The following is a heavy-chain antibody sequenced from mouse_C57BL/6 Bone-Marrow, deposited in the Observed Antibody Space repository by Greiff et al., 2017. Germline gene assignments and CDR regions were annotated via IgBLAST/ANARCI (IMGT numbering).Heavy chain of an antibody. CDR3: ARSYSPYYYAMDY. J-gene: IGHJ4*01. D-gene: IGHD2-12*01. CDR1: GYAFSSYW. Sequence: VQLVESGAELVKPGASVKISCKASGYAFSSYWMNWVKQRPGKGLEWIGQIYPGDGDTNYNGKFKGKATLTADKSSSTAYMQLSSLTSEDSAVYFCARSYSPYYYAMDYWGQGTSVTVSS. V-gene: IGHV1-80*01. CDR2: IYPGDGDT.